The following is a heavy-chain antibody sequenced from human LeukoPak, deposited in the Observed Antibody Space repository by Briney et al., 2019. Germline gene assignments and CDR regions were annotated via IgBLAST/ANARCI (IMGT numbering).Heavy chain of an antibody. CDR2: IYYGGST. D-gene: IGHD3-3*01. V-gene: IGHV4-59*08. J-gene: IGHJ3*02. CDR3: ARSGVNYDFWSGYHDAFDI. Sequence: SETLSLTGTFSGGSISIYYWSWLRQPPGKGLEWIGYIYYGGSTNYSHTLKSRVNISVDTSKNQCSVKLRSVTVADTAVYYCARSGVNYDFWSGYHDAFDIWGQGTMVTVSS. CDR1: GGSISIYY.